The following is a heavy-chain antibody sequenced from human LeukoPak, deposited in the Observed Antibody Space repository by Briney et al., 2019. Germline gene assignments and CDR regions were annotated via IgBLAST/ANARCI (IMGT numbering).Heavy chain of an antibody. CDR1: GGSISSGGDY. Sequence: KSSDTLSLTCTVSGGSISSGGDYWSWVRQHPGEGLEWIGYIYYSGSTYYNPSLTSLVTISVDTSKNQYSLKLSAVTAADTAVYYCAMYCSSTSCYQAVFDPWGQGTLVTVSS. D-gene: IGHD2-2*01. V-gene: IGHV4-31*01. J-gene: IGHJ5*02. CDR2: IYYSGST. CDR3: AMYCSSTSCYQAVFDP.